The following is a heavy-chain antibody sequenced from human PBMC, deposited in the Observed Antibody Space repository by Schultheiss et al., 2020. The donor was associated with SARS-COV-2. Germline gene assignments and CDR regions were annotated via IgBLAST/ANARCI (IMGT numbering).Heavy chain of an antibody. CDR2: INHSGST. J-gene: IGHJ6*02. CDR1: GGSFSGYS. CDR3: AKPGGDCSSTSCYNYYYYYGMDV. Sequence: SETLSLTCAVYGGSFSGYSWSWIRQPPGKGLELIGEINHSGSTNHNPSLKSRVTISVDTSKNQFSLKLTSVTAADTAVYYCAKPGGDCSSTSCYNYYYYYGMDVWGQGTTVTVSS. V-gene: IGHV4-34*01. D-gene: IGHD2-2*01.